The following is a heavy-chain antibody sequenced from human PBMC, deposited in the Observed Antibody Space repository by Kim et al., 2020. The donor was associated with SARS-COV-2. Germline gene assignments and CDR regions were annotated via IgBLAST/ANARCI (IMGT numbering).Heavy chain of an antibody. CDR2: IRSKAKNYAT. Sequence: GGSLRLSCAASGFTFSDSYMHWVRQASGKGLEWVGRIRSKAKNYATTYAASVKGRFTISRDDSKNTVYLQMNSLKTEDTAVYYCVVAWETNRGWGQGTLVTVSS. D-gene: IGHD1-26*01. CDR1: GFTFSDSY. V-gene: IGHV3-73*01. J-gene: IGHJ4*02. CDR3: VVAWETNRG.